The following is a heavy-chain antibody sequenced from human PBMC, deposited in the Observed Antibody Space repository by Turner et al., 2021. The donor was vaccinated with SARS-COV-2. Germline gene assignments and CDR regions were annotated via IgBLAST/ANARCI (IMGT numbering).Heavy chain of an antibody. CDR2: IYSGGST. D-gene: IGHD1-26*01. CDR1: GFTVSSNY. J-gene: IGHJ5*02. CDR3: ARETREARFDP. V-gene: IGHV3-53*01. Sequence: EVQLVESGGGLIPPGGSLRPSCAASGFTVSSNYMNWVRQAPGKGLGWVSIIYSGGSTYYADSVKGRFTISRDNSKNTLFLQMNSLRAEDTAVYYGARETREARFDPWGQGTLVTVSS.